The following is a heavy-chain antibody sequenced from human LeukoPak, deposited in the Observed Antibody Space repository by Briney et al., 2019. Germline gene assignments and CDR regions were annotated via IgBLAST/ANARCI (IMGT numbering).Heavy chain of an antibody. CDR3: ARRHDYGGKNWFDP. J-gene: IGHJ5*02. CDR2: IYYSGNT. Sequence: SETLSPTCTVSGGSISSYYWSWIRQPPGKGLEWIGYIYYSGNTNYNPSLKSRVTISVDTSKNQFSLKLSSVTAADAAVYYCARRHDYGGKNWFDPWGQGTLVTVSS. CDR1: GGSISSYY. V-gene: IGHV4-59*08. D-gene: IGHD4-23*01.